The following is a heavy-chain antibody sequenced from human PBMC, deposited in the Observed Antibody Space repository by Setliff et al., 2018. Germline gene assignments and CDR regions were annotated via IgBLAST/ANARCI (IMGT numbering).Heavy chain of an antibody. J-gene: IGHJ4*02. CDR2: ISGYNGNT. CDR1: GYIFTDYG. D-gene: IGHD3-22*01. CDR3: ARINFYVSSGYYYAPDF. V-gene: IGHV1-18*01. Sequence: ASVKVSCKASGYIFTDYGVSWVRQAPGQGLEWMGWISGYNGNTNYAQKLQGRVTMTTDTSTTTAYMELKNLRSDDTAVYYCARINFYVSSGYYYAPDFWGQGTLVTVSS.